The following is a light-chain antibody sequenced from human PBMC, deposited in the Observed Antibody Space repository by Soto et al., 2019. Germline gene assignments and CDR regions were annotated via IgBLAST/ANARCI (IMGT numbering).Light chain of an antibody. CDR2: VAS. J-gene: IGKJ4*01. CDR1: QSVCSY. CDR3: KLGSPYPT. V-gene: IGKV1-39*01. Sequence: DIEMTQSPSSLSASVGDKATISCRAGQSVCSYVNWYQQKPGKPPNLLIYVASSLHSGVPARFSGSGTGTTFTITSSSLQDVDVATYYCKLGSPYPTFGGGTKVEIK.